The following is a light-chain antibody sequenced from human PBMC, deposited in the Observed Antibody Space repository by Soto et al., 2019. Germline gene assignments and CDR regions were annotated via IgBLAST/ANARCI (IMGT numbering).Light chain of an antibody. V-gene: IGLV2-14*01. CDR2: EVS. Sequence: SVLTQPASVSVAPAHSSTISCTGTSRDVGGDNYVSWDQQHPRKALTLMIYEVSHRPSRVSDRCSGSTSGTPASLTISGLQAEDEADYYCGSYTSSRISVFGAGTKVTVL. CDR3: GSYTSSRISV. J-gene: IGLJ1*01. CDR1: SRDVGGDNY.